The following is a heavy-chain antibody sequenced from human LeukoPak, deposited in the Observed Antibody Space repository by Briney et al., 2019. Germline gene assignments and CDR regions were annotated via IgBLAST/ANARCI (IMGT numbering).Heavy chain of an antibody. Sequence: PGGSLRLSCAASGFTFSNYAMNWVRQAPGKGLVWVSRINSDGSSTSYADSVKGRFTISRDNAKNTLYLQMNSLRAEDTAVYYCARDRASSYYYDSSGSDYWGQGTLVTVSS. CDR1: GFTFSNYA. J-gene: IGHJ4*02. V-gene: IGHV3-74*01. CDR2: INSDGSST. D-gene: IGHD3-22*01. CDR3: ARDRASSYYYDSSGSDY.